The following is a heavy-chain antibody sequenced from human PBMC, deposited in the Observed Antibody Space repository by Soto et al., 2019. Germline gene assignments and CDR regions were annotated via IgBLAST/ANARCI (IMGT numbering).Heavy chain of an antibody. CDR1: GYTFTSYG. CDR2: ISAYNGNT. V-gene: IGHV1-18*01. Sequence: GASVKVSCKASGYTFTSYGISWVRQAPGQGLEWMGWISAYNGNTNYAQKLQGRVTMTTDTSTSTAYMELRSLRSDDTAVYYCARVFVVPAAPSAYYYYYYGMDVWGQGTTVTVSS. J-gene: IGHJ6*02. CDR3: ARVFVVPAAPSAYYYYYYGMDV. D-gene: IGHD2-2*01.